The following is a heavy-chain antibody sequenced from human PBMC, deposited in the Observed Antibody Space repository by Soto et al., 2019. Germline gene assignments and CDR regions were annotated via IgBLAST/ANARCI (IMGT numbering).Heavy chain of an antibody. CDR3: AKMGSSLVVPAAMHYYYYYMDV. D-gene: IGHD2-2*01. CDR1: GFTLSSYA. V-gene: IGHV3-23*01. CDR2: ISGSGGST. Sequence: PGGSLRLSSAASGFTLSSYAMSLVRQAPGKGLKWVSAISGSGGSTYYADSGKGRFTISRDNSKNTLYLQMNSLRAEDTAVYYCAKMGSSLVVPAAMHYYYYYMDVWRKGTTVTGSS. J-gene: IGHJ6*03.